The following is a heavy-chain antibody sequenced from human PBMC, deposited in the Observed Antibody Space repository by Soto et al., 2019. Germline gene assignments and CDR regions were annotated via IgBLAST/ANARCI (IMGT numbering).Heavy chain of an antibody. Sequence: QVQLVESGGGVVQPGRSLRLSCAASGFTFSSYGMHWVRQAPGKGLEWVAVISYDGSNKYYADSVKGRFTISRDNSKNTLYLQMSSLRAEDTDVYYCAKADGMGTIHCSGGSGYSRDYYGMDVWGQGTTVRVCS. V-gene: IGHV3-30*18. J-gene: IGHJ6*02. D-gene: IGHD2-15*01. CDR2: ISYDGSNK. CDR1: GFTFSSYG. CDR3: AKADGMGTIHCSGGSGYSRDYYGMDV.